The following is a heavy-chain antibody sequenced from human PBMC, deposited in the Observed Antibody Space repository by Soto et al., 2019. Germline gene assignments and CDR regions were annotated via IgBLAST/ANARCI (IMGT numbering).Heavy chain of an antibody. D-gene: IGHD2-15*01. CDR2: IIPIFGTP. CDR3: ARGLECRGYCLDKPTWFAP. CDR1: GGTFSTYT. V-gene: IGHV1-69*06. J-gene: IGHJ5*02. Sequence: QVQLVQSGAEVKKPGSSVKVSCKASGGTFSTYTFSWVRQAPGQGLEWMGRIIPIFGTPYYAQKFQGSVTITADKSTSTVYMELSSLRSDDTAVYFCARGLECRGYCLDKPTWFAPWGQGTLVTVSS.